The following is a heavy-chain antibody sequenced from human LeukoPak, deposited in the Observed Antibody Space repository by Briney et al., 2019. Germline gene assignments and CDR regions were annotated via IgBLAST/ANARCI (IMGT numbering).Heavy chain of an antibody. D-gene: IGHD4-11*01. V-gene: IGHV3-30*02. CDR2: IQYDGSNQ. CDR1: GFTFSSYG. J-gene: IGHJ4*02. Sequence: PGGSLRLSCAASGFTFSSYGMHWVRQAPGKGLEWVAYIQYDGSNQQYADSVKGRFSISRDRSKNIPYLQMNSLRPEDTAVYYCANPPTVTSFHYWGQGTLVTVSS. CDR3: ANPPTVTSFHY.